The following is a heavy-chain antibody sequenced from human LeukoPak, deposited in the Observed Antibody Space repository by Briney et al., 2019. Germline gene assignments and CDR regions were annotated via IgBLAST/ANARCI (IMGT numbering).Heavy chain of an antibody. J-gene: IGHJ4*02. CDR2: ISSSSTYI. Sequence: GGSLRLSCAASGFTFSIYSMNWVRQAPGKGLEWVSSISSSSTYIYYADSVKGRFTISRDNAKNSLYLQTNSLRAEDTAVYYCARDLNTGYSSGWYIDYWGQGTLVTVSS. CDR3: ARDLNTGYSSGWYIDY. CDR1: GFTFSIYS. V-gene: IGHV3-21*01. D-gene: IGHD6-19*01.